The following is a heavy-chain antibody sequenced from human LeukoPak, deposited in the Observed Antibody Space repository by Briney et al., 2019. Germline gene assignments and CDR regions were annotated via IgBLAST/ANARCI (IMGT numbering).Heavy chain of an antibody. CDR3: STSPGDESDF. J-gene: IGHJ4*02. V-gene: IGHV3-15*01. Sequence: GGSLRLSCAASGFTFINAWMTWVRQAPGKGLEWVGRIKSKTDGGTTDYAAPVKGRFSISRDDSKNTLYLQMNSLKTEDTAVYYCSTSPGDESDFWGQEALVTVSS. CDR2: IKSKTDGGTT. D-gene: IGHD2-21*01. CDR1: GFTFINAW.